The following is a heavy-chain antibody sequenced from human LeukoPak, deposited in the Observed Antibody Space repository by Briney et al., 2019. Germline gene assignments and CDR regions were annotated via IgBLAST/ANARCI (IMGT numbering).Heavy chain of an antibody. CDR1: GFTFSSYG. V-gene: IGHV3-30*02. D-gene: IGHD2-2*01. J-gene: IGHJ4*02. CDR3: AKGDQLLISFPRDY. CDR2: IRYDGSNK. Sequence: GGSLRLSCAASGFTFSSYGMHWVRQAPGKGLEWVAFIRYDGSNKYYADSVKGRFTISRDNSKNTLYLQMNSLRAEDTAVYYCAKGDQLLISFPRDYWGQGTLVTVSS.